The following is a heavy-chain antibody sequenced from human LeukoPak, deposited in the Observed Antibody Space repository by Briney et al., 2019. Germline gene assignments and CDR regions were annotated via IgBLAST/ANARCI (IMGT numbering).Heavy chain of an antibody. CDR3: ARDGTTGTTDGYYFDY. J-gene: IGHJ4*02. Sequence: SETLSLTRTVSGGSISSSSYYWGWIRQPPGKGLEWIGSIYYSGSTYYNPSLKSRVTISVDTSKNQFSLKLSSVTAADTAVYYCARDGTTGTTDGYYFDYWGQGTLVTVSS. CDR2: IYYSGST. D-gene: IGHD1-1*01. V-gene: IGHV4-39*01. CDR1: GGSISSSSYY.